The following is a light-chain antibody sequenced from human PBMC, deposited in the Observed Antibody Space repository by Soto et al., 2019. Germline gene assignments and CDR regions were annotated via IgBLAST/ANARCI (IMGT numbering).Light chain of an antibody. CDR1: QGINNN. CDR3: QKYNSAPLT. V-gene: IGKV1-27*01. J-gene: IGKJ4*02. CDR2: AAS. Sequence: DIQMNQSPSSLYASVGDRVTITCRASQGINNNLAWYQQKPGKVPKVLIYAASTLQSGVPSRFSGSGSGTDFTLTISSLEPEDVATYYCQKYNSAPLTFGGGTKVEIK.